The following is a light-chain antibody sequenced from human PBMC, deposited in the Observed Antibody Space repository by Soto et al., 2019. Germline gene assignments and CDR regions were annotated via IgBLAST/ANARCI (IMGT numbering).Light chain of an antibody. CDR2: DAS. J-gene: IGKJ1*01. Sequence: EIVLTPSPATLSLSPVERATLSCRASQSVSSYLAWYQQKPGQAPRLLIYDASNRATGIPARFSGSGSGTDFTLTISSLEPEDFAVYYCQQRSNWPRWTFGQGTKVDIK. CDR1: QSVSSY. CDR3: QQRSNWPRWT. V-gene: IGKV3-11*01.